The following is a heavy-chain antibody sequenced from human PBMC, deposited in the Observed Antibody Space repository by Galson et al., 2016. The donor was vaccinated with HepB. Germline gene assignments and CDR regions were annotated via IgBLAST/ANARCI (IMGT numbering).Heavy chain of an antibody. J-gene: IGHJ5*01. D-gene: IGHD2-2*01. CDR3: VREDGCNSCQSGGFDS. Sequence: PGKGLEWVAIQWTNGNGNYADSVRGRFTISRDISKNTLYLQMNNLRSEDTAVYYCVREDGCNSCQSGGFDSWGQGTLVTVSS. CDR2: QWTNGNG. V-gene: IGHV3-33*01.